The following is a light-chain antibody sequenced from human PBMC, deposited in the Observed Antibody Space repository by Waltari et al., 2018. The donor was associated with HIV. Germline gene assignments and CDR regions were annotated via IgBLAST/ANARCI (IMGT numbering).Light chain of an antibody. CDR2: DNT. V-gene: IGLV1-40*01. CDR3: QSYDSSLKVI. CDR1: SSNIGAGYD. J-gene: IGLJ2*01. Sequence: QSVLTQPPSVPGAPGQRVNISCTGTSSNIGAGYDVHWYQQFPGSVPRLLIYDNTNRPSGVPDRFSGSKSSTSASLAISGLQAEDEADYYCQSYDSSLKVIFGGGTKVTV.